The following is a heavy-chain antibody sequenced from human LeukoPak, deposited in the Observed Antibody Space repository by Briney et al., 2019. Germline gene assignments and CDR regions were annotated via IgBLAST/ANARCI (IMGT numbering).Heavy chain of an antibody. CDR2: IYNSGTT. Sequence: SETLSLTCTVSGGSFSSYYWTWIRQPAGKGVEWIGRIYNSGTTNYSPSLESRVTMSLDTSKNRFSLSLSSVTAADPAVYYCARDRLGATGHWRIDVWGRGTLVTVSS. D-gene: IGHD1-26*01. CDR1: GGSFSSYY. J-gene: IGHJ2*01. CDR3: ARDRLGATGHWRIDV. V-gene: IGHV4-4*07.